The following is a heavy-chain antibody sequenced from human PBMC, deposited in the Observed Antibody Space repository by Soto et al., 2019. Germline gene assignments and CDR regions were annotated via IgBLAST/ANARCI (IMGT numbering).Heavy chain of an antibody. Sequence: QVQLVQSGAEVKKPGASVKVSCKASGYTFTSYDINWVRQATGQGLEWLGWMNPNSGNTGYAQKFQGRVNMTRNTSISTAYMELSSLRSEDTAVYYCAREWNVLLWFGELSGWFDPWGQGTLVTVSS. D-gene: IGHD3-10*01. J-gene: IGHJ5*02. CDR3: AREWNVLLWFGELSGWFDP. CDR2: MNPNSGNT. V-gene: IGHV1-8*01. CDR1: GYTFTSYD.